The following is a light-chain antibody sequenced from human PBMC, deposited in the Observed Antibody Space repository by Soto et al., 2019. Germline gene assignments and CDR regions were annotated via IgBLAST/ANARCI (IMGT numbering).Light chain of an antibody. Sequence: DIQMTQSPSTLSASVGDRVTITCRASQSISSWLAWYQQKPGKAPNLLIYKASSLEGGVPSRFSGSGSGTEFTLTISSLQPDDFATYSCQKYNSYWTLGQGTKVDIK. CDR2: KAS. CDR1: QSISSW. J-gene: IGKJ1*01. CDR3: QKYNSYWT. V-gene: IGKV1-5*03.